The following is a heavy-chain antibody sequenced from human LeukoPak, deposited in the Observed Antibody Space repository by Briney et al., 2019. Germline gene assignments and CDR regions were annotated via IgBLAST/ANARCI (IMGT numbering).Heavy chain of an antibody. J-gene: IGHJ5*02. Sequence: PSETLSLACTVSGCSISSSSYHWGWLRQPPGKGLVWIGSIYYSGSTYYNPSLKSRVTLSVDTSKNQFSLKLSSVTAADTSVYYCARIVNDYYGSGSYYNWFDPWGQGTLVTVSS. CDR1: GCSISSSSYH. V-gene: IGHV4-39*01. CDR2: IYYSGST. CDR3: ARIVNDYYGSGSYYNWFDP. D-gene: IGHD3-10*01.